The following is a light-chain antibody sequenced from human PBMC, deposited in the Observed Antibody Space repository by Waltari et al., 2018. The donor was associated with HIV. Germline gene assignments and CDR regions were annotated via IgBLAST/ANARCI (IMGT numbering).Light chain of an antibody. Sequence: SYELTQPPSVSMSPGQTASITCPGDKLGDKYACWYQQKPGQSPVLVIYQDSQRPSGIPERFSGSNSGNTATLTISGTQAMDEADYYCQAWDSSTYVFGTGTKVTVL. CDR3: QAWDSSTYV. J-gene: IGLJ1*01. V-gene: IGLV3-1*01. CDR2: QDS. CDR1: KLGDKY.